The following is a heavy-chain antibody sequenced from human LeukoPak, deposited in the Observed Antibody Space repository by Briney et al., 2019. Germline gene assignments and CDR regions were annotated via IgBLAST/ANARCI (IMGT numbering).Heavy chain of an antibody. Sequence: SETLSLTCTVSGGSISSGGYYWSWIRQPPGKGLEWIGYIYHSGSTYYNPSLKSRVTISIDRSKNQFFLNLSSVTAADTAVYYCASIPSYYFDYWGQGTLVTVSS. CDR1: GGSISSGGYY. CDR2: IYHSGST. J-gene: IGHJ4*02. D-gene: IGHD6-6*01. V-gene: IGHV4-30-2*01. CDR3: ASIPSYYFDY.